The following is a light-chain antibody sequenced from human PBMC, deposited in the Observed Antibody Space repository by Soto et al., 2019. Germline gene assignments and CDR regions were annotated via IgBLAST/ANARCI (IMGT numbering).Light chain of an antibody. CDR3: SSYTRSTTLVV. J-gene: IGLJ2*01. V-gene: IGLV2-14*01. Sequence: QSALTQPASVSGSPGQSITISCTGTSSDVGGYNYVSWYQQHPGKAPKLMIYDVSDRPSGVSNRFSGSKSGNTASLTISGLQAEDEADYYCSSYTRSTTLVVFGGGTKLTVL. CDR1: SSDVGGYNY. CDR2: DVS.